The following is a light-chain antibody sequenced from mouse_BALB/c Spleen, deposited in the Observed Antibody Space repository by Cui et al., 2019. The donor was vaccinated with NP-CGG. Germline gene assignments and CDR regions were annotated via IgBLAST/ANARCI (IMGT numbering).Light chain of an antibody. J-gene: IGLJ1*01. CDR3: ALWYSNHWV. CDR1: TGTVTSNNY. Sequence: QAVVTQESALTTSPGETVTLTCRSSTGTVTSNNYPNWVQEKPDHLFTGLIGGTNNRAPGGPARFSGSLIGDKAALTITGAQTEDEAIYFCALWYSNHWVFGGGTKLTVL. CDR2: GTN. V-gene: IGLV1*01.